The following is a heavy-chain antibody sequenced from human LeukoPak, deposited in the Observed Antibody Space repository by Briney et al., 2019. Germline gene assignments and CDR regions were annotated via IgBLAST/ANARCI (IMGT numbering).Heavy chain of an antibody. CDR2: IIPIFGTA. Sequence: SVKVSCKASGCTFSSYAISWVRQAPGQGLEWMGGIIPIFGTANYAQKFQGRVTITTDESTSTAYMELSSLRSEDTAVYYCARAYCSGGSCYSDYYYMDVWGKGTTVTVSS. J-gene: IGHJ6*03. CDR3: ARAYCSGGSCYSDYYYMDV. CDR1: GCTFSSYA. D-gene: IGHD2-15*01. V-gene: IGHV1-69*05.